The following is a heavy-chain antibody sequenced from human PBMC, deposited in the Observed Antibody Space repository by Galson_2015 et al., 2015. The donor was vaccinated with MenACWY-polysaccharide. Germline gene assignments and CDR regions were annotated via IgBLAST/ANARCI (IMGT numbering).Heavy chain of an antibody. CDR3: AGINLPVPPIDY. D-gene: IGHD2-2*02. J-gene: IGHJ4*02. CDR1: GFVFNNYA. V-gene: IGHV3-23*01. Sequence: SLRLSCAASGFVFNNYAMGWVRQAPGKGLDWVSSISYNGGATFYGDSVKGRFTISRDNSKNTLYLQMNSLRAEDTAVYYCAGINLPVPPIDYWGQGTLVTVSS. CDR2: ISYNGGAT.